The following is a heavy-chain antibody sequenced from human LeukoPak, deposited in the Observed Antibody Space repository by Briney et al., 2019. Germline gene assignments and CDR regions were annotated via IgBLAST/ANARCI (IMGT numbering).Heavy chain of an antibody. CDR1: GGSISSYY. CDR3: ARGGQWLVWEGYYFDY. J-gene: IGHJ4*02. CDR2: IYYSGST. V-gene: IGHV4-59*01. D-gene: IGHD6-19*01. Sequence: SETLSLTCTVSGGSISSYYWSWIRQPPGKGLEWIGYIYYSGSTNYNPSLKSRVTISVDTSKNQFSLKLSSVTAADTAVYYCARGGQWLVWEGYYFDYWGQGTLVTVSS.